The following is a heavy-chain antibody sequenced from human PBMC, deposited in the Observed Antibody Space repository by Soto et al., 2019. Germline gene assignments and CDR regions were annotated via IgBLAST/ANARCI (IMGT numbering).Heavy chain of an antibody. CDR3: AQSWQHLSWYCHGMYI. V-gene: IGHV3-30*18. Sequence: QVQLVESGGGVVQPGRSLRLSCAASGFTFSSYGMHWVRQAPGKGLEWVAVISYDGSNKYYVDSVKGPFTITRDNSKNTLEPQMNRLRAENTVVYYSAQSWQHLSWYCHGMYIWGQMTTVTVSS. D-gene: IGHD6-13*01. CDR1: GFTFSSYG. J-gene: IGHJ6*02. CDR2: ISYDGSNK.